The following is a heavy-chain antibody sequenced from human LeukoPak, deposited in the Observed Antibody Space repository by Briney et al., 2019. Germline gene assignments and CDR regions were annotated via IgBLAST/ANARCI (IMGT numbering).Heavy chain of an antibody. V-gene: IGHV3-33*06. CDR1: GFTFSNYG. D-gene: IGHD3-10*01. J-gene: IGHJ4*02. CDR3: AKDVESGRSADY. CDR2: IWYDGNNK. Sequence: PGRSLRLSCTASGFTFSNYGMHWVRQAPGKGLEWVAAIWYDGNNKYYADFVKGRFTVSRDNSRNTLYLQMNSLRAEDTAVYYCAKDVESGRSADYWGQGTLVTVSS.